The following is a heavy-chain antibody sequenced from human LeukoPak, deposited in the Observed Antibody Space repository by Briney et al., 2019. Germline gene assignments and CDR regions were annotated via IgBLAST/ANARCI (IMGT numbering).Heavy chain of an antibody. V-gene: IGHV4-38-2*02. D-gene: IGHD6-13*01. J-gene: IGHJ5*02. CDR1: GYSISSGYY. CDR3: LRVAAGGLVDP. Sequence: SETLSLTCTVSGYSISSGYYWGWIRQPPGKGLKWIGSIYHSGSTYYNPSLKSRVTISVDTSKNQFSLKLSSVTAADTAVYYCLRVAAGGLVDPWGQGTLVTVSS. CDR2: IYHSGST.